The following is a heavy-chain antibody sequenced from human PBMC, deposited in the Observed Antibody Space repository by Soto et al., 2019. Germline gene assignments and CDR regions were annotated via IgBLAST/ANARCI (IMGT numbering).Heavy chain of an antibody. CDR2: IIPILGIA. V-gene: IGHV1-69*02. CDR3: ARAGEPEVLDV. CDR1: GGTFSSCT. D-gene: IGHD3-16*01. J-gene: IGHJ6*02. Sequence: QVQLVQSGAEVKKPGSSVKVSCKASGGTFSSCTISWVRQSPGQGLEWMGRIIPILGIANYAQKFQGRVTITADKSTSTAYMELSSLRSEDTAVYYWARAGEPEVLDVWGQGTTVTVSS.